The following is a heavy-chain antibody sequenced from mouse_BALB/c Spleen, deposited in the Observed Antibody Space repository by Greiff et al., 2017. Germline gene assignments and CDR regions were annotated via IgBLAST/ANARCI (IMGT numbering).Heavy chain of an antibody. CDR3: ARDERGNYVGIYAMDY. CDR2: IRNKANGYTT. CDR1: GFTFTDYY. Sequence: EVHLVESGGGLVQPGGSLRLSCATSGFTFTDYYMSWVRQPPGKALEWLGFIRNKANGYTTEYSASVKGRFTISRDNSQSILYLQMNTLRAEDSATYYCARDERGNYVGIYAMDYWGQGTSVTVSS. V-gene: IGHV7-3*02. J-gene: IGHJ4*01. D-gene: IGHD2-1*01.